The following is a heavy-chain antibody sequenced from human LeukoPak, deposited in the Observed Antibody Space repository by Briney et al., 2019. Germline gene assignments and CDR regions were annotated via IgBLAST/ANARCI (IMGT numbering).Heavy chain of an antibody. CDR2: IYGSDDKT. Sequence: GGSLRLSCVASGFTFSNYAMSWVRQAPGKGLELVSGIYGSDDKTVYGDAVKGRFTISRDNSRNTVYLQINSLRADDTAVYYCGKTTVGYSSGQKPAWPVDYWGQGTLVTVSS. CDR3: GKTTVGYSSGQKPAWPVDY. CDR1: GFTFSNYA. J-gene: IGHJ4*02. V-gene: IGHV3-23*01. D-gene: IGHD5-18*01.